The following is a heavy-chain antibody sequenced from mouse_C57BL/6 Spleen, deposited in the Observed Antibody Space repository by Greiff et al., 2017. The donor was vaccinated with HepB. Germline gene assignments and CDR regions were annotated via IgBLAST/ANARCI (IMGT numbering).Heavy chain of an antibody. V-gene: IGHV1-22*01. CDR2: INPNNGGT. Sequence: EVQLQQSGPELVKPGASVKMSCKASGYTFTDYNMHWVKQSHGKSLEWIGYINPNNGGTSYNQKFKGKATLTVNKSSSTASMELRSLTSEDSAVYYCARYGYDEAWFAYWGQGTLVTVSA. CDR3: ARYGYDEAWFAY. CDR1: GYTFTDYN. J-gene: IGHJ3*01. D-gene: IGHD2-2*01.